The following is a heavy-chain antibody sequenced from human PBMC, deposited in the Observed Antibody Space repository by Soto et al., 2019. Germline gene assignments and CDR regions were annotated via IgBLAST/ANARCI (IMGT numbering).Heavy chain of an antibody. CDR2: INHSGST. CDR3: ARGWGRIFDY. CDR1: GWSFSGYY. J-gene: IGHJ4*02. Sequence: QVQLQQWGAGLLKPSETLSLTCAVYGWSFSGYYWTWILHPPGKGLEGIGEINHSGSTNYNPSLKSRVTISVDTSKNQFSLKLSSVTAADTAVYYCARGWGRIFDYWGQGTLVTVSS. V-gene: IGHV4-34*01. D-gene: IGHD7-27*01.